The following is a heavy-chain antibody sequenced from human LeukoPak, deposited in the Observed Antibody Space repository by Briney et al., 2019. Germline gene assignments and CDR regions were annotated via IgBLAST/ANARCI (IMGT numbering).Heavy chain of an antibody. CDR1: GGSISSGSYY. Sequence: SETLSLTCTVSGGSISSGSYYWSWIRQPAGKGLEWIGRIYTSGSTNYNPSLKSRVTISVDTSKNQFSLKLSSVTAADTAVYYCARAGTGETWKVLDYRGQGTLVTVSS. V-gene: IGHV4-61*02. CDR2: IYTSGST. D-gene: IGHD7-27*01. CDR3: ARAGTGETWKVLDY. J-gene: IGHJ4*02.